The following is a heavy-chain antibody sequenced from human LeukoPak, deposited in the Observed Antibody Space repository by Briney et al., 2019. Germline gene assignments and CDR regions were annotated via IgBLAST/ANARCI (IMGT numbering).Heavy chain of an antibody. V-gene: IGHV3-21*01. CDR2: ISSSSTYI. Sequence: GGSLRLSCAASGFTFSYYNMNWVRQAPGKGLEWVSSISSSSTYIYSADSVKGRFTVSRDNAKNLLFLQMNSLRVEDTAVYYCARGYGSGSYTPGYWGQGTLVTVSS. CDR3: ARGYGSGSYTPGY. D-gene: IGHD3-10*01. CDR1: GFTFSYYN. J-gene: IGHJ4*02.